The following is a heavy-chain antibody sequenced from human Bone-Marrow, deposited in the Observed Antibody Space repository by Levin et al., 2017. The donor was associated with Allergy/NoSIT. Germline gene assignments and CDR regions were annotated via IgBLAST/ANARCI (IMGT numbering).Heavy chain of an antibody. D-gene: IGHD6-13*01. CDR2: INPDNGNT. J-gene: IGHJ4*02. V-gene: IGHV1-3*01. Sequence: GESLKISCKASGYMFINYAIHWVRQAPGQRPEWMGWINPDNGNTKYSQKFQGRVSLTRDTSASTAYMELSSLRSEDTAIYYCARGLGITGGASAYWGQGTLVAVSS. CDR3: ARGLGITGGASAY. CDR1: GYMFINYA.